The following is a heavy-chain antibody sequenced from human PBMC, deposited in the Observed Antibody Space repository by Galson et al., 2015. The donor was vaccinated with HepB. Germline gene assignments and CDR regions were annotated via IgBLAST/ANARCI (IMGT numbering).Heavy chain of an antibody. V-gene: IGHV5-10-1*01. CDR3: ARHQFCISTSCSKGDWFDP. CDR2: IDPSDSYT. CDR1: GYSFTSYW. D-gene: IGHD2-2*01. Sequence: QSGAEVKKPGESLRISCKGSGYSFTSYWISWVRQMPGKGLEWMGRIDPSDSYTNYSPSFQGHVTISADKSISTAYLQWSSLKASDTAMYYCARHQFCISTSCSKGDWFDPWGQGTLVTVSS. J-gene: IGHJ5*02.